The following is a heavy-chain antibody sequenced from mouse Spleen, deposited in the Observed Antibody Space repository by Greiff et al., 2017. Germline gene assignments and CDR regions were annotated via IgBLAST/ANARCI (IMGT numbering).Heavy chain of an antibody. CDR2: IDPSDSYT. J-gene: IGHJ2*01. CDR3: ARGVWDY. D-gene: IGHD2-10*02. Sequence: VQLQQSGAELVKPGASVKLSCKASGYTFTSYWMQWVKQRPGQGLEWIGEIDPSDSYTNYNQKFKGKATLTVDTSSSTAYMQLSSLTSEDSAVYYCARGVWDYWGQGTTLTVSS. V-gene: IGHV1-50*01. CDR1: GYTFTSYW.